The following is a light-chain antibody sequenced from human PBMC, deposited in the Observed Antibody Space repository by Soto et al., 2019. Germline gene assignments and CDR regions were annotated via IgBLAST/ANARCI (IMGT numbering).Light chain of an antibody. CDR3: QKYSSVPV. CDR2: AAS. V-gene: IGKV1-27*01. CDR1: QVIRNF. J-gene: IGKJ3*01. Sequence: DIHMTQSPTSLSASVGDRVTSTCRASQVIRNFVAWYQQKPGKAPKLLIYAASTLQSGVPSRFSGSGSGTDFTLTINSLQPEDVATYSCQKYSSVPVFGPGTKVDIK.